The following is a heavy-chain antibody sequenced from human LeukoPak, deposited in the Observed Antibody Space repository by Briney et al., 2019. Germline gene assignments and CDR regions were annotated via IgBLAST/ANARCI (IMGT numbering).Heavy chain of an antibody. Sequence: GGSLRLSCAASGFTFDDYTMHWVRQAPGKGLEWVSLISWDGGSTYYADSVKGRFTISRDNSKNSLYLQMNSLRTEDTALYYCAKAYCGGDCYSGLFDYWGQGTLVTVSS. CDR3: AKAYCGGDCYSGLFDY. CDR1: GFTFDDYT. J-gene: IGHJ4*02. D-gene: IGHD2-21*02. CDR2: ISWDGGST. V-gene: IGHV3-43*01.